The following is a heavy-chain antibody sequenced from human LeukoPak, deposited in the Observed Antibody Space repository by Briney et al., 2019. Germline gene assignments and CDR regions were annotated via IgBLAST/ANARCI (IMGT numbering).Heavy chain of an antibody. CDR3: AKELFGSGNYYNGVFDF. Sequence: GGSLRLSCAASGFTFSSYAMSWVRQIPGKGLQWVSSIRGGGDNIQYADSVKGRFTISRDNSKNTLYLQMNSLRGEDTAVYYCAKELFGSGNYYNGVFDFWGQGTLVTVSS. D-gene: IGHD3-10*01. CDR1: GFTFSSYA. J-gene: IGHJ4*02. CDR2: IRGGGDNI. V-gene: IGHV3-23*01.